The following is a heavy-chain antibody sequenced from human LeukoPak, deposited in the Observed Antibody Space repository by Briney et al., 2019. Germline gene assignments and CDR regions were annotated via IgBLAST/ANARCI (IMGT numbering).Heavy chain of an antibody. CDR1: GFTLDDYA. CDR3: AKARAVAGRPLDY. Sequence: PGRSLRLSCAASGFTLDDYAMHWVRHVPGKGLEWVSGISGNSGTIAYADSVKGRFTISRDNAMNSLYLQMNSLRLEDTALYYCAKARAVAGRPLDYWGQGTRVTVSS. D-gene: IGHD6-19*01. J-gene: IGHJ4*02. V-gene: IGHV3-9*01. CDR2: ISGNSGTI.